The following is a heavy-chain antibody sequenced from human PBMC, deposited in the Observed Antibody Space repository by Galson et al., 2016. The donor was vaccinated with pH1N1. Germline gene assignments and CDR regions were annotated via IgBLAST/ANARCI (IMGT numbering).Heavy chain of an antibody. Sequence: QSGAEVKKPGESLKISCKASGYSFTRYWIAWVRQVPGKGLERVGVVNPGGATIRYSPPFQGQVTISSDKSNNTAYLQWISLRASDTATYYCARQYGFGDYRGDAFDIWGQGTMVVVSS. V-gene: IGHV5-51*03. J-gene: IGHJ3*02. CDR1: GYSFTRYW. CDR3: ARQYGFGDYRGDAFDI. D-gene: IGHD4-17*01. CDR2: VNPGGATI.